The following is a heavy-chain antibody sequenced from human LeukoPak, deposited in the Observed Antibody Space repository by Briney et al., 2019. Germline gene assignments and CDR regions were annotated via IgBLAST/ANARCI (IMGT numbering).Heavy chain of an antibody. CDR2: ISYDGNSQ. V-gene: IGHV3-30*03. J-gene: IGHJ4*02. CDR3: ARAPITTDYYFDY. Sequence: GGSLTLSCAASGFTFSNYAIHWVRQAPGRGLEWVAAISYDGNSQHYGAPVKGRFTISRDNAKNSLYLQMNSLRAEDTAVYYCARAPITTDYYFDYWGQGTLVTVSS. CDR1: GFTFSNYA. D-gene: IGHD3-22*01.